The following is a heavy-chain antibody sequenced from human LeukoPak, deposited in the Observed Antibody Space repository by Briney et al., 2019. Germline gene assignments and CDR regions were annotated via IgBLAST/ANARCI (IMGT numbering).Heavy chain of an antibody. D-gene: IGHD3-10*01. Sequence: GSLRLSCAVSGITLSNYGMSWVRQAPGKGLEGVAGLSGSGGGTNYADSVQGRFTISRDNPKNTLYLQMNSLRAEDTAVYFCAKRGVVIRVFLVGFHKEAYYFDSWGRGALVTVSS. CDR2: LSGSGGGT. J-gene: IGHJ4*02. CDR1: GITLSNYG. V-gene: IGHV3-23*01. CDR3: AKRGVVIRVFLVGFHKEAYYFDS.